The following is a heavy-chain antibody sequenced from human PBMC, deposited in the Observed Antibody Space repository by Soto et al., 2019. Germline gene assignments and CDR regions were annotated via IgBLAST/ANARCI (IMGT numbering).Heavy chain of an antibody. Sequence: QVQLVPSGAEVKKPGSSVKVSCKASGGTFSSLAISWVRQAPGQGLEWMGGLVPVFGTANYAQKFQDRVTITADKSTSTSYMELSSLRPWDTAVYYCARSPGVFDSWGQGTLVTVSS. CDR2: LVPVFGTA. CDR3: ARSPGVFDS. J-gene: IGHJ4*02. CDR1: GGTFSSLA. V-gene: IGHV1-69*06. D-gene: IGHD3-10*01.